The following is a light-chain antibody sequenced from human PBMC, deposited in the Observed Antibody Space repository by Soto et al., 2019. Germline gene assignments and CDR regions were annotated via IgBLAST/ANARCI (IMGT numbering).Light chain of an antibody. CDR3: SSSTAATTLDVV. CDR1: SSDGNY. J-gene: IGLJ2*01. V-gene: IGLV2-14*01. CDR2: EVT. Sequence: QSVLTQPASVSGSPGQSITISCTGASSDGNYVSWYQQHQGQAPNLIISEVTSRPSGISYRFPGSKSDYTASLTIAGLEAEDEADDYCSSSTAATTLDVVFGGGTKLTVL.